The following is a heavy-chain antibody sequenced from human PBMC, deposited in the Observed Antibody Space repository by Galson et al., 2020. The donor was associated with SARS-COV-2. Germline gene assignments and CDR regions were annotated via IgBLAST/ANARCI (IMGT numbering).Heavy chain of an antibody. J-gene: IGHJ6*02. V-gene: IGHV1-18*01. CDR1: GYTFTNYG. CDR3: VRDHPNIAARLGLYYYGMDV. CDR2: NSAYNGNT. D-gene: IGHD6-6*01. Sequence: ASVQVSCKASGYTFTNYGISWVRQAPGQGLEWMGWNSAYNGNTNYAQKAQGRVTLTTDTSTTTAYMELRSLRSDDTAVYYCVRDHPNIAARLGLYYYGMDVWGQGTTVTVSS.